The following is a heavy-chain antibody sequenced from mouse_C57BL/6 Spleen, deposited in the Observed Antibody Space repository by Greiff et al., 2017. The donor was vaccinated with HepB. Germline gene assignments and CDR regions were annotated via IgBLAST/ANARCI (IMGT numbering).Heavy chain of an antibody. CDR3: ARRSGESPYWYFDV. J-gene: IGHJ1*03. Sequence: EVKLMESGGGLVKPGGSLKLSCAASGFTFSDYGMHWVRQAPEKGLEWVAYISSGSSTIYYADTVKGRFTISRDNAKNTLFLQMTSLRSEDTAMYYCARRSGESPYWYFDVWGTGTTVTVSS. CDR2: ISSGSSTI. CDR1: GFTFSDYG. V-gene: IGHV5-17*01.